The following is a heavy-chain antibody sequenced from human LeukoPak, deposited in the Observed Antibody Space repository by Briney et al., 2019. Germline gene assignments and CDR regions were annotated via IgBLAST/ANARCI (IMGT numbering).Heavy chain of an antibody. V-gene: IGHV4-39*07. CDR3: ARDGIWSGGADY. CDR1: GGSISSSSYY. CDR2: IYYSGST. Sequence: SETLSLTCTVSGGSISSSSYYWGWIRQPPGKGLEWIGSIYYSGSTYYNPSLKSRVTISVDTSKNQFSLKLSSVAAADTAVYYCARDGIWSGGADYWGQGTLVTVSS. D-gene: IGHD3-3*01. J-gene: IGHJ4*02.